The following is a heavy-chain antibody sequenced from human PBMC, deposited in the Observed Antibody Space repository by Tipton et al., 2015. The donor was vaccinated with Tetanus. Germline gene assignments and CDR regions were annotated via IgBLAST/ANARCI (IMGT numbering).Heavy chain of an antibody. CDR3: ARNHPPRGYPYGGFHS. V-gene: IGHV4-31*02. D-gene: IGHD5-12*01. CDR2: IYDSGNT. CDR1: GGSISTGGYS. J-gene: IGHJ4*02. Sequence: LRLSCTVSGGSISTGGYSWNWIRQLPGKGLEWIGYIYDSGNTHYNPALKSRVTISIDGSKTQFSLKLTSVTAAETAVYYCARNHPPRGYPYGGFHSWGQGTLVTVSS.